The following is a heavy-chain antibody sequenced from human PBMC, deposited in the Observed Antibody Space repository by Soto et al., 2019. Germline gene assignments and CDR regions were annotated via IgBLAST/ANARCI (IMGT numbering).Heavy chain of an antibody. CDR1: GFTFSGSA. Sequence: EVQLVESGGGLVQPGGSLKLSCAASGFTFSGSAMHWVRQASGKGLEWVGRIRSKANSYATAYAASVKGRFTISRDDSKNTAYLQMNSLKTEDTAVYYCTRLPDYYGSGSYPDYWGQGTLVTVSS. D-gene: IGHD3-10*01. J-gene: IGHJ4*02. CDR2: IRSKANSYAT. V-gene: IGHV3-73*02. CDR3: TRLPDYYGSGSYPDY.